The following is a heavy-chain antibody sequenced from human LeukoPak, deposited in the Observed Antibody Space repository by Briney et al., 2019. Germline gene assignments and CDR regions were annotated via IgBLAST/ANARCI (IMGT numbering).Heavy chain of an antibody. CDR1: GGSISSGSYY. Sequence: SQTLSLTCTVSGGSISSGSYYWSWIRQPAGKGLEWIGRIYTSGSTNYNPSLKSRVTMSVDTSKNQFSLKLSSVTAADTAVYYCARALREWPIGAYYFDYWGQGTLVTVSS. J-gene: IGHJ4*02. V-gene: IGHV4-61*02. D-gene: IGHD3-3*01. CDR3: ARALREWPIGAYYFDY. CDR2: IYTSGST.